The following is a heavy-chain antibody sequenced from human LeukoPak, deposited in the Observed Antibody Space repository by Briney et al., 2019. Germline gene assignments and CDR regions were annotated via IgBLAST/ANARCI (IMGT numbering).Heavy chain of an antibody. CDR2: IKQDGSEK. Sequence: GGSLRLSCAASGFTFSSYAMSWVRQAPGKGLEWVANIKQDGSEKYYVDSVKGRFTISRDNAKNSLFLQMNSLRAEDTAVYYCARRYFDYWGQGTLVTVSS. J-gene: IGHJ4*02. CDR3: ARRYFDY. CDR1: GFTFSSYA. V-gene: IGHV3-7*01.